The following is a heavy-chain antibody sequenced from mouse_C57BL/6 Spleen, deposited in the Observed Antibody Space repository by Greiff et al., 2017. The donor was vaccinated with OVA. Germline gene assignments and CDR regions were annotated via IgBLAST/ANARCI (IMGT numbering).Heavy chain of an antibody. CDR1: GYSFTGYY. CDR3: ASRGGDYDERDYFDY. V-gene: IGHV1-42*01. Sequence: VQLKQSGPELVKPGASVKISCKASGYSFTGYYMNWVKQSPEKSLEWIGEINPSTGGTTYNQKFKDKATLTVDKSSSTAYMQLKSLTSEDSAVYYCASRGGDYDERDYFDYWGQGTTLTVSS. J-gene: IGHJ2*01. CDR2: INPSTGGT. D-gene: IGHD2-4*01.